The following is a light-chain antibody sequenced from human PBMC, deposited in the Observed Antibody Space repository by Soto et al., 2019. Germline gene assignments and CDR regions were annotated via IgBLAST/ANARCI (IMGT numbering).Light chain of an antibody. CDR2: GAS. V-gene: IGKV3-20*01. J-gene: IGKJ5*01. CDR3: QQYGSSPQT. Sequence: EIVLTQSPGTLSLSPGERATLSCRASQSVSSSYLAWYQQKPGQAPRLLIYGASRRATGIPDRFSGSGSGTDFTLNISRLEPEDFGVYYCQQYGSSPQTFRQGTRLEIK. CDR1: QSVSSSY.